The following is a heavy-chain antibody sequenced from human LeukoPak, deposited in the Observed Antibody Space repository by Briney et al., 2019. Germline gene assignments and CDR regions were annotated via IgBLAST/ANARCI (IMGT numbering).Heavy chain of an antibody. CDR1: GYSISSGYY. Sequence: SETLSLTCTVSGYSISSGYYWGWIRQPPGKGLEWIGSIYHSGSTYYNPSLKSRVTMSADTSKNQVSLKLSSVTAADTAVYYCARENIAVAGIPDYWGQGTLVTVSS. CDR2: IYHSGST. CDR3: ARENIAVAGIPDY. V-gene: IGHV4-38-2*02. D-gene: IGHD6-19*01. J-gene: IGHJ4*02.